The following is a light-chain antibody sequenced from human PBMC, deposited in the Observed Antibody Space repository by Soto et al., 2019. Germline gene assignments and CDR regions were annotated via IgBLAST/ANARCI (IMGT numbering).Light chain of an antibody. J-gene: IGKJ5*01. Sequence: EIVLTQSPGTLSLSPGEGATLFCRASQSVSSAYLAWYQQKPGQPPRLLIYGASSRATGIPDRFSGSGSGTDFTLTISRLEPEDFAVYYCQQYGGSITFGQGTRLEIE. CDR2: GAS. CDR1: QSVSSAY. V-gene: IGKV3-20*01. CDR3: QQYGGSIT.